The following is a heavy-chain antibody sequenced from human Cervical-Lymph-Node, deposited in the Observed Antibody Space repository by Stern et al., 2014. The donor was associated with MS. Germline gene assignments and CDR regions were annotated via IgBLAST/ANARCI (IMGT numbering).Heavy chain of an antibody. D-gene: IGHD2/OR15-2a*01. CDR1: GDSVTSGY. J-gene: IGHJ5*02. V-gene: IGHV4-59*02. CDR2: VYYSGST. Sequence: QLQLQESGPGLVKPSETLSLTCNVSGDSVTSGYWSWIRQSPGKGLEWIGYVYYSGSTNYNPSLKSRVTISKDTSKNQFSLKLRSVTAADTAVYYCARNTWYEYFDPWGQGTLVTVSS. CDR3: ARNTWYEYFDP.